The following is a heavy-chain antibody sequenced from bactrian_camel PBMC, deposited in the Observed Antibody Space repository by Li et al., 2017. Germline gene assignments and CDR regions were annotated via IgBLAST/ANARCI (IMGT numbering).Heavy chain of an antibody. Sequence: QLVESGGGLVQPGGSLRLSCVASGFTFSAYTMTWVRQAPGKGLEWVSLININGGGGTTYYVDSVKERFTISGDNAKNTVYLQMNSLKPEDTAVYYCVRDLGGRWRGDNYWGQGTQVTVS. D-gene: IGHD2*01. J-gene: IGHJ4*01. CDR2: INGGGGTT. V-gene: IGHV3S35*01. CDR1: GFTFSAYT. CDR3: VRDLGGRWRGDNY.